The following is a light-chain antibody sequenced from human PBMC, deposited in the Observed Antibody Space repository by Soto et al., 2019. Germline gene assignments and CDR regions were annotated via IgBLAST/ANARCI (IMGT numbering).Light chain of an antibody. Sequence: QSVLTQPPSASGTPGQRLSIFCSSSSSNIGGNTVNWYQQVPGTAPKLLIYSEDQRPSGVPDRFSGSKSATSASLAISGLQSEDEADYYCAAWDDSLNGYVFGTGTKVTVL. J-gene: IGLJ1*01. V-gene: IGLV1-44*01. CDR1: SSNIGGNT. CDR3: AAWDDSLNGYV. CDR2: SED.